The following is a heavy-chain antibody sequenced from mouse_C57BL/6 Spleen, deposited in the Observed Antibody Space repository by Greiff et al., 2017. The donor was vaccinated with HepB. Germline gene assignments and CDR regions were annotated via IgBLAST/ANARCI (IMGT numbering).Heavy chain of an antibody. Sequence: VKLQQPGAELVKPGASVKLSCKASGYTFTSYWMHWVKQRPGQGLEWIGMIHPNSGSTNYNEKFKSKATLTVDKSSSTAYMQLSSLTSEDSAVYYCAIDYDHGGFAYWGQGTLVTVSA. CDR2: IHPNSGST. J-gene: IGHJ3*01. CDR3: AIDYDHGGFAY. V-gene: IGHV1-64*01. CDR1: GYTFTSYW. D-gene: IGHD2-4*01.